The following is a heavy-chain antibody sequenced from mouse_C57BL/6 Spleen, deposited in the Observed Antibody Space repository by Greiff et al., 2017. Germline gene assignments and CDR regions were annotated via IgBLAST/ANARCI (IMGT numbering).Heavy chain of an antibody. Sequence: QVQLQQSGAELVMPGASVKLSCKASGYTLTSYWMHWVKQRPGQGLEWIGEIDPSDSYTNYNQKFKGKSTLTVDKSSSTAYMQLSSRTSEDSAVYCFARSVSPEAWFAYWGQGTLVTVSA. J-gene: IGHJ3*01. V-gene: IGHV1-69*01. CDR1: GYTLTSYW. CDR2: IDPSDSYT. CDR3: ARSVSPEAWFAY.